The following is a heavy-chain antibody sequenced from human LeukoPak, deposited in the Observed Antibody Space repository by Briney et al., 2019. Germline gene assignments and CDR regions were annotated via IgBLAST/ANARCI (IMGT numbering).Heavy chain of an antibody. D-gene: IGHD4-23*01. CDR1: GGSISDYY. CDR3: ARHSLANGGNYWYFDL. Sequence: SETLSLTCTVSGGSISDYYWSWIRQPPGKGLEWIGYIYYSGSTNYNPSLKSRVTISVDTSKNQFSLKLSSVTAADTAVYYCARHSLANGGNYWYFDLWGRGTLVTVSS. J-gene: IGHJ2*01. CDR2: IYYSGST. V-gene: IGHV4-59*08.